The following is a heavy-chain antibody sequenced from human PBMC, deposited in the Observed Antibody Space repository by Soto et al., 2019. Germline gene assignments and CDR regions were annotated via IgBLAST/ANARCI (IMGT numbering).Heavy chain of an antibody. CDR1: GVSITGGDYY. V-gene: IGHV4-30-4*01. CDR3: ARDRRVTNRWSPGDAYHDGWDV. D-gene: IGHD2-15*01. Sequence: PSETLSLTCTVSGVSITGGDYYWSWIRQAPGKGLEWIGNIFYSGATSYNRPLESRVNISLDRSKNQFSLKLDSMTAADTAVYYCARDRRVTNRWSPGDAYHDGWDVWGQVTTFTVS. CDR2: IFYSGAT. J-gene: IGHJ6*02.